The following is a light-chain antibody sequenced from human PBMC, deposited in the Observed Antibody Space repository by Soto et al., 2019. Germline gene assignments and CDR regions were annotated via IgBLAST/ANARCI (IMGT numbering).Light chain of an antibody. V-gene: IGLV3-1*01. J-gene: IGLJ2*01. CDR2: QDI. Sequence: SYELTQPPSVSVSPGQTASITCSGDKLGDKYASWYQQKPGLSPVLVIYQDIRRPSGIPERFSGSSSGNTATLTISGTQAMDEADYYCQAWDINTMVFGGGTKLTVL. CDR1: KLGDKY. CDR3: QAWDINTMV.